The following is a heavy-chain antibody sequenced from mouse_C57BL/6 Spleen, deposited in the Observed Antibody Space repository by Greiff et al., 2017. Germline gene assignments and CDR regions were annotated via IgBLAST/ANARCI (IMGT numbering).Heavy chain of an antibody. J-gene: IGHJ2*01. CDR1: GYAFSSSW. D-gene: IGHD1-1*01. Sequence: VQLQQSGPELVKPGASVKISCKASGYAFSSSWMNWVKQRSGKGLEWIGRIYPGDGDTNYNGKFKGKATLTADKSSSTAYMQLSSLTSEDSAVYFCARGSSYDYFDYWGQGTTLTVSS. CDR2: IYPGDGDT. CDR3: ARGSSYDYFDY. V-gene: IGHV1-82*01.